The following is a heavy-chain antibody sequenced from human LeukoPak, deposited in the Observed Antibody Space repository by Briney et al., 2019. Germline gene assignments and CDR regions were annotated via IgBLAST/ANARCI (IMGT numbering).Heavy chain of an antibody. J-gene: IGHJ4*02. CDR1: GFTFTSYG. CDR2: ISSSSSYI. CDR3: ARGPSGYHNT. Sequence: GGSLRPSCAASGFTFTSYGMTWVRQAQGKGLEWVSSISSSSSYIYYADSVKGRFTISRDNAKNSVYLQMNSLRAEDTAVYYCARGPSGYHNTGGQGTLVTVSS. V-gene: IGHV3-21*01. D-gene: IGHD5-12*01.